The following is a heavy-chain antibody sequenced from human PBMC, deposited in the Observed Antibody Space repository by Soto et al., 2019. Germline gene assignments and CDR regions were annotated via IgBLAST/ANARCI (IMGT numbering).Heavy chain of an antibody. V-gene: IGHV4-61*05. CDR3: VKANSGYGPFDH. J-gene: IGHJ4*02. CDR1: GGSISDDTYY. D-gene: IGHD5-12*01. Sequence: SETLSLTCTVSGGSISDDTYYWGWIRQPPGKGLEWIGHDYYGGSTNYNPSLKSRVTISIDKSKNQFSLKVSSVIAADTAVYYCVKANSGYGPFDHWGQGMLVTVSS. CDR2: DYYGGST.